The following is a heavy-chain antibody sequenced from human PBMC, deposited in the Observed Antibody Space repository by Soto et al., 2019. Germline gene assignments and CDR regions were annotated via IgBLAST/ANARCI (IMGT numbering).Heavy chain of an antibody. D-gene: IGHD3-22*01. CDR2: IIPIFGTA. V-gene: IGHV1-69*13. CDR1: GGTFSSYA. J-gene: IGHJ4*02. Sequence: SVKVSCKASGGTFSSYAISWVRQAPGQGLEWMGGIIPIFGTANYAQKFQGRVTITADESTSTAYMELSSLRSEDTAVYYCASLYYYDSSGYYLFDYWGQGTLVTFSS. CDR3: ASLYYYDSSGYYLFDY.